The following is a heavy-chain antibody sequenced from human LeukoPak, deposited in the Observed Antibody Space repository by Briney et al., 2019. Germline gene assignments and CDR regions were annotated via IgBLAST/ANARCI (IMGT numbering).Heavy chain of an antibody. CDR3: ARSYGRSPYYFDF. CDR2: ISGSGSST. V-gene: IGHV3-23*01. D-gene: IGHD3-16*01. CDR1: GFTFSTYA. Sequence: GGTLRLSCAASGFTFSTYAMSWVRQAPGKGLEWVSGISGSGSSTYYADSVKGRFTISRDSSKTTLYLQMNSLRAEDTAVYYCARSYGRSPYYFDFWGQGTLLTVSS. J-gene: IGHJ4*02.